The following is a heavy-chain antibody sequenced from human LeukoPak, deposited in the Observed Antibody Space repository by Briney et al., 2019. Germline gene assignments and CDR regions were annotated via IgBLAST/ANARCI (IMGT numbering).Heavy chain of an antibody. J-gene: IGHJ5*02. D-gene: IGHD6-13*01. V-gene: IGHV4-61*02. CDR3: ARGLAASGHNWFDP. CDR1: GASISSGDFY. CDR2: VYNSGTT. Sequence: PSETLSLTCTVSGASISSGDFYWRWIRQPAGKALEWIGRVYNSGTTIYNPSLESRVTISIDTSKNQFSLKLNSVTAADTAVYYCARGLAASGHNWFDPWGQGTLVTVSS.